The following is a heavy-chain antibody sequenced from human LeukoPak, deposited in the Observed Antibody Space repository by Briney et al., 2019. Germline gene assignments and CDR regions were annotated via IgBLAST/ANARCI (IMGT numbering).Heavy chain of an antibody. J-gene: IGHJ3*02. V-gene: IGHV4-59*12. D-gene: IGHD3-22*01. Sequence: SETLSLTCTVSGGSISSYYWSWIRQPPGKGLEWIGYIYYSGSTNYNPSLKSRVTISVDKSKNQFSLKLSSVTAADTAVYFCARGPYSYDSSGAFDIWGQGTMVTVSS. CDR3: ARGPYSYDSSGAFDI. CDR2: IYYSGST. CDR1: GGSISSYY.